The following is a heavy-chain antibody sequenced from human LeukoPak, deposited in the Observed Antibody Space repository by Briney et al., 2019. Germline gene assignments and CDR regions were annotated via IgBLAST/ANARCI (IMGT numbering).Heavy chain of an antibody. CDR2: IKEDGSEK. V-gene: IGHV3-7*03. Sequence: GGSLRLSCGASRFTFSNYWMSWVRQAPGKGLEWVANIKEDGSEKDYVDSVKGRFTISRDNAKNSLFLQMNSLRAEDTAVYYCARKGELERRRSWDYWGQGTLVTVSS. D-gene: IGHD1-1*01. J-gene: IGHJ4*02. CDR3: ARKGELERRRSWDY. CDR1: RFTFSNYW.